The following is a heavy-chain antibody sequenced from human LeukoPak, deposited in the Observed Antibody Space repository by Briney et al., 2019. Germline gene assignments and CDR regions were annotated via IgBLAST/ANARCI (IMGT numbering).Heavy chain of an antibody. CDR3: ARDHGGSIVATISLDPFDI. Sequence: ASVKVSCKVSGYTLTELSMHWVRQAPGKGLEWMGGFDPEHGETVYAQKFQGRLTMTEDTSTHTAYMELSSLRSDDTAVYYCARDHGGSIVATISLDPFDIWGQGTMVTVSS. CDR2: FDPEHGET. D-gene: IGHD5-12*01. J-gene: IGHJ3*02. CDR1: GYTLTELS. V-gene: IGHV1-24*01.